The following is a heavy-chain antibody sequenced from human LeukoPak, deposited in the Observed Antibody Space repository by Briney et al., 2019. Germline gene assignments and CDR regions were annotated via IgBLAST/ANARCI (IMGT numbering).Heavy chain of an antibody. Sequence: PSETLSLTCTVSGVSVSSGSYYWSWIRQPPGKGLEWIGYIYFSGSTTYNPSLNSRVTISVDTSKNKFSLKLSSVTAADTAVYYCARVPISTTARGYFDYWGQGTLVTVSS. V-gene: IGHV4-61*01. D-gene: IGHD4-17*01. CDR1: GVSVSSGSYY. CDR2: IYFSGST. CDR3: ARVPISTTARGYFDY. J-gene: IGHJ4*02.